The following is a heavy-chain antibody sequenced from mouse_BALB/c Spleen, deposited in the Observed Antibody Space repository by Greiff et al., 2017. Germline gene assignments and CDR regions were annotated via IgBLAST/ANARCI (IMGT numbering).Heavy chain of an antibody. CDR3: ARSTGY. J-gene: IGHJ3*01. CDR1: GYAFTNYL. Sequence: QVQLQQSGAELVRPGTSVKVSCKASGYAFTNYLIEWVKQRPGQGLEWIGVINPGSGGTNYNEKFKGKATLTADKSSSTAYMQLSSLTSDDSAVYFCARSTGYWGQGTLVTVSA. CDR2: INPGSGGT. V-gene: IGHV1-54*03.